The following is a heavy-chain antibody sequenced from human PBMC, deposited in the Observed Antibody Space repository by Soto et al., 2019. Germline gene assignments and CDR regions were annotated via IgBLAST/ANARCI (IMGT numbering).Heavy chain of an antibody. J-gene: IGHJ1*01. CDR1: GYTFTSYA. CDR2: INAGNGNT. Sequence: ASVKVSCKASGYTFTSYAMHWVRQAPGQRLEWMGWINAGNGNTKYSQKFQGRVTITRDTSASTAYMELSSLRSEDTAVYYCARRSSSWARAYFQHWGQGTLVTVSS. D-gene: IGHD6-13*01. V-gene: IGHV1-3*01. CDR3: ARRSSSWARAYFQH.